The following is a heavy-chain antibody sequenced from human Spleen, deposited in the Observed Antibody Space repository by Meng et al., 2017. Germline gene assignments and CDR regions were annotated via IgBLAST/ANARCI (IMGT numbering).Heavy chain of an antibody. CDR2: IYQSGST. J-gene: IGHJ4*02. Sequence: SETLSLTCAVSGYSITGSYNWGWIRQSPGKGLEWIGSIYQSGSTYYNPSLKSRVTISVDTSKNQFSLKLSSVTAADTAVYYCARGKRVGAIDYWGQGTLVTVSS. V-gene: IGHV4-38-2*01. D-gene: IGHD1-1*01. CDR1: GYSITGSYN. CDR3: ARGKRVGAIDY.